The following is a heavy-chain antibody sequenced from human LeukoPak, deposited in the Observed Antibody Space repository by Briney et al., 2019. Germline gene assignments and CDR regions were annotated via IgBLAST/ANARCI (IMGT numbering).Heavy chain of an antibody. CDR3: AKGGPSRGYCSGGSCYRPRWFDP. Sequence: GGSLRLSCAASGITFSSYAMSWVRQAPGKGLEWVSAISGSGGSTYYADSVKGRFTISRDNSKNTLYLQMNSLRAGDTAVYYCAKGGPSRGYCSGGSCYRPRWFDPWGQGTLVTVSS. D-gene: IGHD2-15*01. CDR1: GITFSSYA. V-gene: IGHV3-23*01. J-gene: IGHJ5*02. CDR2: ISGSGGST.